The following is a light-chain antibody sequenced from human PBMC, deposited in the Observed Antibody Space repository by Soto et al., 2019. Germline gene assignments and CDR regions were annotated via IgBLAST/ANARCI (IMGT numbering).Light chain of an antibody. V-gene: IGLV3-21*02. CDR3: QVWDSSLSAYV. Sequence: SYELTQPPSVTVAPGQTARIACGGKNIGRKGVHWYQQKAGQAPVLVVDDGGDRPSGIPERFSGSKSGNTATLTISRVEDGDEADYYCQVWDSSLSAYVFGTGTKVTVL. CDR2: DGG. J-gene: IGLJ1*01. CDR1: NIGRKG.